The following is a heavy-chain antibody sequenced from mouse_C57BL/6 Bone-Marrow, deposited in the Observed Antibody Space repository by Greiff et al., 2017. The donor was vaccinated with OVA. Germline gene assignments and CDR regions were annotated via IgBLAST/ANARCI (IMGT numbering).Heavy chain of an antibody. J-gene: IGHJ4*01. CDR2: ISDGGSYT. CDR1: GFTFSSYA. CDR3: ASNYYGSRVYAMDY. D-gene: IGHD1-1*01. V-gene: IGHV5-4*01. Sequence: EVQLVESGGGLVKPGGSLKLSCAASGFTFSSYAMSWVRQTPEKRLEWVATISDGGSYTYYPDNVKGRFTISRDNAKNNLYLQMSQLKSEDTDMYYVASNYYGSRVYAMDYWGQGTSVTVSS.